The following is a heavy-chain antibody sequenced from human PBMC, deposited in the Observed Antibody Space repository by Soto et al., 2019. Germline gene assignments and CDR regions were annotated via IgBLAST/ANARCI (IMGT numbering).Heavy chain of an antibody. CDR3: ARHGAYYDSSGYYYNQGSEY. CDR2: IYPGDSDT. Sequence: PGESLQISCKGSGYSFTSYWIGCVRQMPGKGLEWMGIIYPGDSDTRYSPSLQGQVTISADKSISTAYLQWSSLKASDTAMYYCARHGAYYDSSGYYYNQGSEYWGQGTLVTVSS. D-gene: IGHD3-22*01. CDR1: GYSFTSYW. J-gene: IGHJ4*02. V-gene: IGHV5-51*01.